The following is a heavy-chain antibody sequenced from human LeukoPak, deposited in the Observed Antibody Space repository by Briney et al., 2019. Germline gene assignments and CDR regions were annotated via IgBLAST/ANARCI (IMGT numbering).Heavy chain of an antibody. CDR2: INWNGGST. CDR3: AKDKDGYSL. V-gene: IGHV3-20*04. Sequence: GGSLRLSCAASGFTFDDYGMSWVRQAPGKGLEWVSGINWNGGSTGYADSVKGRFTISRDNSKNTLYLQMNSLRAEDTAVYYCAKDKDGYSLWGQGTLVTVSS. D-gene: IGHD5-24*01. CDR1: GFTFDDYG. J-gene: IGHJ4*02.